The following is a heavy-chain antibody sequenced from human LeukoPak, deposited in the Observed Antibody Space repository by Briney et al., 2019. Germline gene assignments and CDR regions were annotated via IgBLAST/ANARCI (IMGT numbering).Heavy chain of an antibody. D-gene: IGHD1-7*01. V-gene: IGHV3-23*01. CDR2: IGSDNKP. CDR3: ARDAATAAGNFWYFDL. J-gene: IGHJ2*01. Sequence: GGSLRLSCEASGFTFSAYAMTWVRQAPGKGLEWVSSIGSDNKPHYSESVKGRFAISRDNSKSMLFLQLNSLRAEDTALYYCARDAATAAGNFWYFDLWGRGTLVTVSS. CDR1: GFTFSAYA.